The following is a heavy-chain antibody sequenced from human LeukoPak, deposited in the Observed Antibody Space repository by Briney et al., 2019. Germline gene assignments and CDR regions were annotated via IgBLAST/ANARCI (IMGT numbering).Heavy chain of an antibody. CDR3: ASGLSSLFSFGAALDYYMDV. Sequence: GASVKVSCKASGYTFTSYDINWVRQATGQGLEWMGWMNPNSGNTGYAQKFQGRVIMTRDTSISTAYMELSSLRSDDTAMYYCASGLSSLFSFGAALDYYMDVWGKGTPVTVSS. J-gene: IGHJ6*03. CDR1: GYTFTSYD. V-gene: IGHV1-8*01. D-gene: IGHD5-18*01. CDR2: MNPNSGNT.